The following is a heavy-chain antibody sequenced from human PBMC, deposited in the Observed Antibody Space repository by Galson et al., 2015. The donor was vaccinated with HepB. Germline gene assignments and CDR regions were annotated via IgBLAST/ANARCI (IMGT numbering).Heavy chain of an antibody. CDR2: IDPSDSYT. V-gene: IGHV5-10-1*01. J-gene: IGHJ5*02. CDR1: GYSSTSDR. CDR3: ARNVEMATITGGWFDP. Sequence: QSGAEVNKPGESLRISCKGSGYSSTSDRSSGVRQMPGKGLEWMGRIDPSDSYTNYSPSFQGHVTISADKSISTAYLQWSSLKASDTAMYYCARNVEMATITGGWFDPWGQGTLVTVSS. D-gene: IGHD5-24*01.